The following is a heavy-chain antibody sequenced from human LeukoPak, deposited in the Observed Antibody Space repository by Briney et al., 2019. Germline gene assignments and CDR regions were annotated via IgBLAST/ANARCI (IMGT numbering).Heavy chain of an antibody. Sequence: GGSLRLSCAASGFNFSDYYMSWIRQSPGKGLEWVSSISSSSSYIYYADSVKGRFTISRDNAKNSLYLQMNSLRAEDTAVYYCARDWEQLVPGAYYYYYYMDVWGKGTTVTVSS. CDR2: ISSSSSYI. CDR1: GFNFSDYY. J-gene: IGHJ6*03. CDR3: ARDWEQLVPGAYYYYYYMDV. V-gene: IGHV3-11*06. D-gene: IGHD6-6*01.